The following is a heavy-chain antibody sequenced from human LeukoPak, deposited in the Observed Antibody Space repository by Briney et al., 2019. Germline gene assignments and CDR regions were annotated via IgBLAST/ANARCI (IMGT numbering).Heavy chain of an antibody. CDR3: ARQLWLLSWFDP. Sequence: GASVKVSCKASGYTFTYRYLHWVRQAPGQALEWMGWITPFNGNTNYAQKFQDRVTITRDRSMSTAYMELSSLRSEDTAVYYCARQLWLLSWFDPWGQGTLVTVSS. CDR2: ITPFNGNT. J-gene: IGHJ5*02. D-gene: IGHD5-18*01. CDR1: GYTFTYRY. V-gene: IGHV1-45*02.